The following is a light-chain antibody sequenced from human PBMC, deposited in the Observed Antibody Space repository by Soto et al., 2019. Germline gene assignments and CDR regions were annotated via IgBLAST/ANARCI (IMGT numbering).Light chain of an antibody. CDR1: QRISSW. CDR3: QQYNDNWT. Sequence: DIQMTQSPSTLSASVGDRFTITCRASQRISSWLAWYQQKPGKAPKLLIYKASTLQSGVPSRFSGSGSGTEFTLAISSLQPDDFATYYCQQYNDNWTFGQGTKVEIK. CDR2: KAS. V-gene: IGKV1-5*03. J-gene: IGKJ1*01.